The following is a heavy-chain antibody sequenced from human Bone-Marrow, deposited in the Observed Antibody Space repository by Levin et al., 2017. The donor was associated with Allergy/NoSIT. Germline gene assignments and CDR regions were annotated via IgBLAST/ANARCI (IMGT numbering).Heavy chain of an antibody. D-gene: IGHD2-2*01. CDR2: IYYSGST. J-gene: IGHJ4*02. Sequence: SQTLSLTCSVSGGSIRSSFYYWGWIRQPPGKGLEWIGSIYYSGSTYYNPSLKSRVSISVDTSNNRFSLKLSSATAADTAVYFCARHRPSSTLKGFYYWDQGTLVTVSS. CDR3: ARHRPSSTLKGFYY. V-gene: IGHV4-39*01. CDR1: GGSIRSSFYY.